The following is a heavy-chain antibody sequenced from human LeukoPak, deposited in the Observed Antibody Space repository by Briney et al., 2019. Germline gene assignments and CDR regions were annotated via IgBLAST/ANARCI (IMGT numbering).Heavy chain of an antibody. J-gene: IGHJ4*02. CDR3: ARVPLRFLEPFDY. CDR2: INHSGGA. CDR1: GGSFIGYY. Sequence: PSETLSLTCAVYGGSFIGYYWSWIRQPPGRGLEWIGEINHSGGANYNPSLKSRVTISADTSKSQFSLKLGSVTAADTAVYYCARVPLRFLEPFDYWGQGTLVTVSS. V-gene: IGHV4-34*01. D-gene: IGHD3-3*01.